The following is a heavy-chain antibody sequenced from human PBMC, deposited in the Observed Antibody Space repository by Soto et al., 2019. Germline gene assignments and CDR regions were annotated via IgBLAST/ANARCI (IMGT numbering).Heavy chain of an antibody. D-gene: IGHD3-10*01. V-gene: IGHV1-69*05. J-gene: IGHJ6*02. CDR1: GDTVSSYG. CDR2: ILPMLGTA. CDR3: ARGGYNPRGYYYGMDV. Sequence: QVHLVQSGAEVKKPGSSVRVSCKASGDTVSSYGIIWVRQAPGQGLECMGGILPMLGTANYAQKFKGRVTIXXGESTTTTYMELSSLRPEDTASYYCARGGYNPRGYYYGMDVWGQGTPVTVSS.